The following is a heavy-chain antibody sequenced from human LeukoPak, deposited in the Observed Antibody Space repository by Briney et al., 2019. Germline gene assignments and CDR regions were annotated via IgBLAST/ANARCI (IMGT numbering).Heavy chain of an antibody. V-gene: IGHV3-48*03. CDR3: ASSQTYYDYVWGSYGAFDI. J-gene: IGHJ3*02. D-gene: IGHD3-16*01. CDR1: GFTFSSYE. CDR2: ISSSGSNI. Sequence: GGSLRLSCAASGFTFSSYEMNWVRQAPGKGLEWVSYISSSGSNIYYADSVKGRFTISRDNSKNTLYLQMNSLRAEDTAVYYCASSQTYYDYVWGSYGAFDIWGQGTMVTVSS.